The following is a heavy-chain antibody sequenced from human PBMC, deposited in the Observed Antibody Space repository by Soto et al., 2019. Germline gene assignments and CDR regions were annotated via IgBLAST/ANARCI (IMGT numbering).Heavy chain of an antibody. CDR3: ARTPLGITMVREPDI. V-gene: IGHV4-4*02. J-gene: IGHJ3*02. D-gene: IGHD3-10*01. Sequence: QVQLQESGPGLVKPSGTLSLTCAVSGGSISSSNWWSWVRPPPGKGLEWIGEIYHSGSTNYNPSLKSRVTTSVDKSKHQFPLKLSSVTSADTAVYYCARTPLGITMVREPDIWGQGTMVNVSA. CDR1: GGSISSSNW. CDR2: IYHSGST.